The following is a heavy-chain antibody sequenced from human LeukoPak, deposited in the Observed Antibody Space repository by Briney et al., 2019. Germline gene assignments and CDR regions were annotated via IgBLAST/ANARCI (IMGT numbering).Heavy chain of an antibody. CDR2: IYYSGST. CDR3: ARSLAGSAKVDY. V-gene: IGHV4-39*01. D-gene: IGHD6-19*01. J-gene: IGHJ4*02. CDR1: GGSISSSSYY. Sequence: SETLSLTCTVSGGSISSSSYYWGWIRQSPGKGLEWIGSIYYSGSTYFNPSLKSRVTISVDTSKSQFSLKLSSVTAADTAVYYCARSLAGSAKVDYWGQGTLVTVSS.